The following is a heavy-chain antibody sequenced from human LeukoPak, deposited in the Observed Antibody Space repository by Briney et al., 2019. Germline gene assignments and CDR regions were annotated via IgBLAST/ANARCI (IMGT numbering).Heavy chain of an antibody. CDR1: GFTFSSYW. CDR3: ARKRPNYFDY. Sequence: PGGSLRLSCAASGFTFSSYWMSWVRQAPGKGLEWVANIKQDGSEKDYVDSVKGRFTISRDNAENSLYLQMNSLRAEDTALYYCARKRPNYFDYWGQGTLVTVSS. V-gene: IGHV3-7*01. CDR2: IKQDGSEK. J-gene: IGHJ4*02.